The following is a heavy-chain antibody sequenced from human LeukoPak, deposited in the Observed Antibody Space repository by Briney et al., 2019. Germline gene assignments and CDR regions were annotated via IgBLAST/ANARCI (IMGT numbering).Heavy chain of an antibody. CDR2: IYPGDPDT. V-gene: IGHV5-51*01. CDR3: ARDNLGYCSSTSCYYYYGMDV. D-gene: IGHD2-2*01. J-gene: IGHJ6*02. CDR1: GYSLTSYW. Sequence: GESLKISCKGSGYSLTSYWIGWVRQMPGKGLEWMGIIYPGDPDTRYSPSFQGQVTISADKSISTAYLQWSSLKASDTAMYYCARDNLGYCSSTSCYYYYGMDVWGQGTTVTVSS.